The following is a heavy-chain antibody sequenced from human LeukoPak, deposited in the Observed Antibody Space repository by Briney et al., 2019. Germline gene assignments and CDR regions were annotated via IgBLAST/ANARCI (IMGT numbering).Heavy chain of an antibody. V-gene: IGHV4-59*01. CDR3: ARDRAIAVAGYWYFDP. CDR2: IYYSGST. Sequence: PSETLSLTCTVSGGSISGYYWSWIRQPPGKGLEWIGYIYYSGSTNYNPSLKSRVTISVDTSKNQFSLKLSSVTAADTAVYYCARDRAIAVAGYWYFDPWGRGTLVTVSS. D-gene: IGHD6-19*01. J-gene: IGHJ2*01. CDR1: GGSISGYY.